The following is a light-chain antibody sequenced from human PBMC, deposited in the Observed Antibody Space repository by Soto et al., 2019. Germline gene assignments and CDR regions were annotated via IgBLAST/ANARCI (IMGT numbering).Light chain of an antibody. CDR1: QSVTSN. CDR2: GVS. CDR3: QQYSQWPLT. Sequence: EIVMTQSPATLSVSPGERATLSCRASQSVTSNLAWYQQKPGQAPRLLMYGVSTRATGIPARFGGSGSATESTLTISSLQSEDFAVYYCQQYSQWPLTFGGGTKVDIK. J-gene: IGKJ4*01. V-gene: IGKV3-15*01.